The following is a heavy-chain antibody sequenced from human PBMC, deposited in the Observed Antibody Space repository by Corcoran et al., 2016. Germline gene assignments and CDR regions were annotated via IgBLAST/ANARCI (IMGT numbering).Heavy chain of an antibody. CDR1: GGTFSSYA. Sequence: QVQLVQSGAEVKKPGSSVKVSCKASGGTFSSYAISWVRQAPGQGLEWMGGIIPIFGTANYAQKFQGRVTITADDSTSTAYMELSSLRSEDTAVYYCARDLDTAMDDVPRYYYYGMDVWGQGTTVTVSS. D-gene: IGHD5-18*01. V-gene: IGHV1-69*01. CDR2: IIPIFGTA. CDR3: ARDLDTAMDDVPRYYYYGMDV. J-gene: IGHJ6*02.